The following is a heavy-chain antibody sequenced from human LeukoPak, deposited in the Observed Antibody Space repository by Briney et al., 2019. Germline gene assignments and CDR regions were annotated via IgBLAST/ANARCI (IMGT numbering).Heavy chain of an antibody. CDR3: AKVEQWPNWLDP. D-gene: IGHD6-19*01. Sequence: GGSLRLSCAAYGFTFSSYAMSWVRQAPGKGMEWGSAISGSGGSTYYADSGKRRFTISRDNSKNTLYLQMNSLRAGDTAVYYCAKVEQWPNWLDPWGQGTLVTVSS. CDR2: ISGSGGST. CDR1: GFTFSSYA. J-gene: IGHJ5*02. V-gene: IGHV3-23*01.